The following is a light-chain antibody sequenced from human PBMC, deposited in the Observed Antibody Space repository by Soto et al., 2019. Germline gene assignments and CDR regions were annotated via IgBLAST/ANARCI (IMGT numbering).Light chain of an antibody. V-gene: IGKV1-6*01. CDR1: QSITGW. CDR3: LQDYNYPRT. CDR2: AAS. Sequence: IQMTQSPSSLSASVGDRVTVSRRASQSITGWLAWFQQKPGKAPKXMIYAASSLQSGVPSRFSGSGSGTDFTLTISSLQPEDFATYYCLQDYNYPRTFGQGTKVDIK. J-gene: IGKJ1*01.